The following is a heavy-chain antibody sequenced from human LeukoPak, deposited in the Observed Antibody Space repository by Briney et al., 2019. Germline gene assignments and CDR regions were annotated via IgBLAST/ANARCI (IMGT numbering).Heavy chain of an antibody. D-gene: IGHD6-19*01. CDR3: ASSSSGWYALTC. Sequence: GGSLRLSCAASGFTFSSYWMHWVRQAPGKGLVWVSRVNSDGSTTSYADSVKGRFTSSRDNAKNTLYLQMNSLRAEDTAVYSCASSSSGWYALTCWGQGTLVTVSS. V-gene: IGHV3-74*01. CDR2: VNSDGSTT. J-gene: IGHJ4*02. CDR1: GFTFSSYW.